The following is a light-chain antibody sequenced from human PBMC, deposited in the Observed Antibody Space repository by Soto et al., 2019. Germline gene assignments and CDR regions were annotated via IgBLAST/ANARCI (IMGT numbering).Light chain of an antibody. CDR2: GAS. J-gene: IGKJ2*01. V-gene: IGKV4-1*01. CDR1: QSVLYSSNNKNY. Sequence: DIVMTQSPDSLAVSLGGRATINCKSSQSVLYSSNNKNYLAWYQQKPGQPPKMVIYGASTRESGVPDRFSGSGSGTDFTLTISSLQAEDVAVYYCQQYYSPTPTFGQGTKLEIK. CDR3: QQYYSPTPT.